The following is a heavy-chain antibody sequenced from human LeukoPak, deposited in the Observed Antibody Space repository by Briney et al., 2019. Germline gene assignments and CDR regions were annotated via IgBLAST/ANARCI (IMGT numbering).Heavy chain of an antibody. CDR3: ARGGSGWMDDAFDI. D-gene: IGHD6-19*01. V-gene: IGHV3-21*01. CDR1: GFTFSSYS. Sequence: GGSLRLSCAASGFTFSSYSMNWVRQAPGKGLEWVSSISSSSSYIYYADSVKGRFTLSRDNAKNSLYLQMNSLRAEDTAVYYCARGGSGWMDDAFDIWGQGTMVTVSS. CDR2: ISSSSSYI. J-gene: IGHJ3*02.